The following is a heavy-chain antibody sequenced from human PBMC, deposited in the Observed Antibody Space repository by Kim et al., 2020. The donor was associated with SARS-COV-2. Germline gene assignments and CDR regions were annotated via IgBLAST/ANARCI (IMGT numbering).Heavy chain of an antibody. CDR3: ARGEGYCSSTSCYISYYYYYYMDV. CDR1: GFTFSSYE. CDR2: ISSSGSTI. J-gene: IGHJ6*03. D-gene: IGHD2-2*02. V-gene: IGHV3-48*03. Sequence: GGSLRLSCAASGFTFSSYEMNWVRQAPGKGLEWVSYISSSGSTIYYADSVKGRFTISRDNAKNSLYLQMNSLRAEDTAVYYCARGEGYCSSTSCYISYYYYYYMDVWGKGTTVTVSS.